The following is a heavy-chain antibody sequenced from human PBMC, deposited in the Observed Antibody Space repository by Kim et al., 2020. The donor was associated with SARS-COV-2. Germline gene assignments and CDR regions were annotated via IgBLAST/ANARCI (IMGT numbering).Heavy chain of an antibody. CDR3: ASLWFGELFDSNWFDP. V-gene: IGHV4-31*02. Sequence: SLKSRVTISVDTSKNQFSLKLSSVTAADTAVYYCASLWFGELFDSNWFDPWGQGTLVTVSS. D-gene: IGHD3-10*01. J-gene: IGHJ5*02.